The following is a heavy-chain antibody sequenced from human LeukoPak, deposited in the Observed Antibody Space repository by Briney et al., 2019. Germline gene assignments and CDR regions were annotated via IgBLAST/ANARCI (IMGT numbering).Heavy chain of an antibody. CDR3: ARDNSVGDYAWWFDP. CDR2: MNPNSGNT. V-gene: IGHV1-8*01. CDR1: GYTFTSYD. D-gene: IGHD1-26*01. Sequence: GASVKVSCKASGYTFTSYDINWVRQATGQGLEWMGWMNPNSGNTGYAQKFQGRVTMTRDLSTSTDYMELSSLRSDDTAVYFCARDNSVGDYAWWFDPWGQGTLVTVSS. J-gene: IGHJ5*02.